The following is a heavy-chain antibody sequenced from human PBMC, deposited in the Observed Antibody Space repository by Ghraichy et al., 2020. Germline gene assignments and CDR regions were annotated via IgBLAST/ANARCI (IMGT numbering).Heavy chain of an antibody. Sequence: GGSLRLSCVASGFIFSNYWMSWVRQAPGKGLEWVANIKQDGSEKHYVDSVKGRFTIAKDSAKNSLYLQMNSLRAEDTAVYYCVRDNAGDGWYYWGQGTLVTVSS. CDR2: IKQDGSEK. CDR3: VRDNAGDGWYY. V-gene: IGHV3-7*03. J-gene: IGHJ4*02. D-gene: IGHD6-19*01. CDR1: GFIFSNYW.